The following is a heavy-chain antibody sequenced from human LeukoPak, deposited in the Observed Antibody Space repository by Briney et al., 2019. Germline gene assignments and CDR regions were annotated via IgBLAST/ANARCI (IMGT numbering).Heavy chain of an antibody. V-gene: IGHV4-59*12. CDR2: IYYSGST. J-gene: IGHJ4*02. D-gene: IGHD3-16*02. CDR3: ARGTVRGDYVWGSYRLDY. CDR1: GGSISSYY. Sequence: SETLSLTCTVSGGSISSYYWSWIRQPPGKGLEWIGYIYYSGSTNYNPSLKSRVTISVDTSKNQFSLKLSSVTAADTAVYYCARGTVRGDYVWGSYRLDYWGQGTLVTVSS.